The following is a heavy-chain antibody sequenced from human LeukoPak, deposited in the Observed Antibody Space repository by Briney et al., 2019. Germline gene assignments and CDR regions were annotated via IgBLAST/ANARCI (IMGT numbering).Heavy chain of an antibody. Sequence: GGSLRLSCAASGFTFSSYAMSWVRQAPGKGLEWVSAISGSGGSTYYADSVKGRFTISRDNSKNTLYLQMNSLRAEDTAVYYCAKENGGYYYDSSGTTWGYYFDYWGQGTLVPVSS. D-gene: IGHD3-22*01. CDR1: GFTFSSYA. CDR3: AKENGGYYYDSSGTTWGYYFDY. CDR2: ISGSGGST. V-gene: IGHV3-23*01. J-gene: IGHJ4*02.